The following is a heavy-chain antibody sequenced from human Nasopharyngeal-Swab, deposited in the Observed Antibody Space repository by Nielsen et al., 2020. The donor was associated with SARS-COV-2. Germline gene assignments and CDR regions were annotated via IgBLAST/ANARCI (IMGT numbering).Heavy chain of an antibody. D-gene: IGHD2-15*01. CDR1: GGSISSYY. V-gene: IGHV3-23*01. Sequence: ETLSLTCTVSGGSISSYYWSWIRQPPGKGLEWVSAISGSGGSTYYADSVKGRFTISRDNSKNTLYLQMNSLRAEDTAVYYCAKMGGGSKFDYYYYGMDVWGQGTTVTVSS. CDR3: AKMGGGSKFDYYYYGMDV. J-gene: IGHJ6*02. CDR2: ISGSGGST.